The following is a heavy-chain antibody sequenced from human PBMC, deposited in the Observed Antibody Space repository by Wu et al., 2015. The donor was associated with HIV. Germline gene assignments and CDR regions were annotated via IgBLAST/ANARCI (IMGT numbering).Heavy chain of an antibody. D-gene: IGHD3-22*01. J-gene: IGHJ5*02. CDR1: GVIFSKYA. Sequence: QVQLVQSGAEVKRPGSSVKVSCKASGVIFSKYAISWVRQAPGQGLEWMGRITPIFKTPTYAQKFQGRVTITADESTMTTYMELRSLRSEDTAVYYCARGLYDSGGNYMTANWFDPWGQGTLVTVSS. V-gene: IGHV1-69*13. CDR3: ARGLYDSGGNYMTANWFDP. CDR2: ITPIFKTP.